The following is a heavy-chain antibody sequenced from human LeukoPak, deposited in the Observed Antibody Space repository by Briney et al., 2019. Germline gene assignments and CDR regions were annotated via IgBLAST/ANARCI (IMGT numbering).Heavy chain of an antibody. CDR2: ISGSGGST. CDR3: AKEVAAAGRSSYYYGMDV. D-gene: IGHD6-13*01. CDR1: GSTFSSYA. Sequence: GGSLRLSCAASGSTFSSYAMSWVRQAPGKGLEWVSAISGSGGSTYYADSVKGRFTISRDNSKNTLYLQMNSLRAEDTAVYYCAKEVAAAGRSSYYYGMDVWGQGTTVTVSS. J-gene: IGHJ6*02. V-gene: IGHV3-23*01.